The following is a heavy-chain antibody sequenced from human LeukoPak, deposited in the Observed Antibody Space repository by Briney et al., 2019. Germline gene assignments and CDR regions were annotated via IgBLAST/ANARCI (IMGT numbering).Heavy chain of an antibody. CDR2: INPNSGGT. D-gene: IGHD4-11*01. V-gene: IGHV1-2*02. CDR3: ARVSVRPPHNWFDP. J-gene: IGHJ5*02. Sequence: ASVKVSCKASGYTFTGYYMHWVRQAPGQGLEWMGWINPNSGGTNYAQKFQGRVTMTRDTSISTTYMELSRLRSDDTAVYYCARVSVRPPHNWFDPWGQGTLVTVSS. CDR1: GYTFTGYY.